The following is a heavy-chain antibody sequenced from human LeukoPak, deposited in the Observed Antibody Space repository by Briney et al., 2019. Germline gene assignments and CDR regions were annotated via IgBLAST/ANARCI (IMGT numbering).Heavy chain of an antibody. CDR3: ARGGKRYFDWLSI. CDR2: INPNSGGT. CDR1: GYTFTVYY. J-gene: IGHJ4*02. V-gene: IGHV1-2*06. Sequence: ASVTVSFKASGYTFTVYYMHWVRQAPGQGLEWMGRINPNSGGTNYAQKFQGRVTMTRDTSTSTAYMELSRLRSDDTAVYYCARGGKRYFDWLSIWGQGTLVTVSS. D-gene: IGHD3-9*01.